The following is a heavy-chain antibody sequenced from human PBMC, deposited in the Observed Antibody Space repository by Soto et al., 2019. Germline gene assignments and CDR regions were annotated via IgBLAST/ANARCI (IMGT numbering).Heavy chain of an antibody. CDR3: ARNGTYSSALSQYSGMDV. CDR1: GGTFDNFI. D-gene: IGHD1-26*01. V-gene: IGHV1-69*01. J-gene: IGHJ6*02. CDR2: IVPMLGTP. Sequence: QVQLVQSGAEVKEPGSSVRVSCKASGGTFDNFIMNWVRQTPGQGLEWMGGIVPMLGTPTYAEKFKGRVTLSATGSPSTMYTEVTSLRSENTAIYYCARNGTYSSALSQYSGMDVWGQGTTVTVSS.